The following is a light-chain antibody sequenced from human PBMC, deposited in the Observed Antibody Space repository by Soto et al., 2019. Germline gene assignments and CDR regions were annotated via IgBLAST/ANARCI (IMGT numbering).Light chain of an antibody. J-gene: IGKJ5*01. V-gene: IGKV3-20*01. CDR1: QSVSSSY. CDR2: GAS. Sequence: EIVLTQSPGTLSLSPGEIATLSCRASQSVSSSYLAWYQQKPGQAPRLLIYGASSRAPGIPDRFSGSGSGTDFTLTISRLEPEDFAVYYCQQYGSSSLTFGQGTRLEIK. CDR3: QQYGSSSLT.